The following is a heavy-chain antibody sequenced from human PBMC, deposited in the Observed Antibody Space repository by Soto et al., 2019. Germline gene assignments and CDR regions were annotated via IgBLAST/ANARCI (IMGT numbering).Heavy chain of an antibody. CDR3: ARGLGTTGYYYGLDF. V-gene: IGHV3-66*01. Sequence: EVQLVESGGGLVQPGGSPRLSCAASGFTVNNNYMSWVRQDPGKGLEWVSIIYSGGSTYYADSVKGRFSTSRDISKTMLFLQMNSLRAEDTAVYYCARGLGTTGYYYGLDFWGQGTLVTVSS. D-gene: IGHD3-22*01. J-gene: IGHJ4*02. CDR1: GFTVNNNY. CDR2: IYSGGST.